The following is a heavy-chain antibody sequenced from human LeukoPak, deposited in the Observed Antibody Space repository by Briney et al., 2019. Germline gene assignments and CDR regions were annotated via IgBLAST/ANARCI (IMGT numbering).Heavy chain of an antibody. CDR1: GFTFSSYG. CDR3: ARPYGDYVWWFDP. CDR2: ISSSSSYI. J-gene: IGHJ5*02. Sequence: PGGSLRLSCAASGFTFSSYGMHWVRQAPGKGLEWVSSISSSSSYIYYADSVKGRFTISRDNAKNSLYLQMNSLRAEDTAVYYCARPYGDYVWWFDPWGQGTLVTVSS. V-gene: IGHV3-21*01. D-gene: IGHD4-17*01.